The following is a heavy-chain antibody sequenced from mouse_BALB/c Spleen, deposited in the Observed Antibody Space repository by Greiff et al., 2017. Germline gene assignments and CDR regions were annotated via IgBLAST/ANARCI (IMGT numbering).Heavy chain of an antibody. D-gene: IGHD1-1*01. Sequence: EVKVVESGGGLVKPGGSLKLSCAASGFTFSSYAMSWVRQTPEKRLEWVASISSGGSTYYPDSVKGRFTISRDNARNILYLQMSSLRSEDTAMYYCARLGDHSYYGSSYWYFDVWGAGTTVTVSS. CDR2: ISSGGST. J-gene: IGHJ1*01. CDR3: ARLGDHSYYGSSYWYFDV. V-gene: IGHV5-6-5*01. CDR1: GFTFSSYA.